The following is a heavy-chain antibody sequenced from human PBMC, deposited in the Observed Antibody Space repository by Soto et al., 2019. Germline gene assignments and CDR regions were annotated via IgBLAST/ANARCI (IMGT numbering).Heavy chain of an antibody. CDR3: APTVKYSSGWSYFDY. D-gene: IGHD6-19*01. J-gene: IGHJ4*02. CDR1: GGSFSGYY. Sequence: SETLSLTCAVYGGSFSGYYWSWIRQPPGKGLEWIGEINHSGSTNYNPSLKSRVTISVDTSNYQFSLKLSSVTAADTAVYYCAPTVKYSSGWSYFDYWGQGTLVTVSS. CDR2: INHSGST. V-gene: IGHV4-34*01.